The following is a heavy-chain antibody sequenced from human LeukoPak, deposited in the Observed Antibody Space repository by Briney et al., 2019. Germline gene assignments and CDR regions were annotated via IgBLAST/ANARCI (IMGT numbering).Heavy chain of an antibody. CDR1: GITFSSYW. J-gene: IGHJ4*02. Sequence: GGSLRLSCADSGITFSSYWMSWVRQAPGKGLEWVANIKQDGGEKYYVDSVKGRFTISRDNAKNSLYLQMNNLRVEDTAVYYCARDGRPLDYWGQGTLVTVSS. V-gene: IGHV3-7*03. CDR2: IKQDGGEK. CDR3: ARDGRPLDY.